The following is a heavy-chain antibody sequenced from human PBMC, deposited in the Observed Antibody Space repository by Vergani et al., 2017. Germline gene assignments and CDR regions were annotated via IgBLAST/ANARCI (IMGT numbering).Heavy chain of an antibody. D-gene: IGHD5-12*01. CDR3: ARDVGYSGYGAGGYYYYYYMDV. CDR2: INPNSGGT. Sequence: QVKLVQSGAEVKKPGASVKVSCKASGYTFTGYYMHWVRQAPGQGLEWMGWINPNSGGTNYAQKFQGRVTMTRDTSISTAYMELSRLRSDDTAVYYCARDVGYSGYGAGGYYYYYYMDVWGKGTTVTVSS. V-gene: IGHV1-2*02. J-gene: IGHJ6*03. CDR1: GYTFTGYY.